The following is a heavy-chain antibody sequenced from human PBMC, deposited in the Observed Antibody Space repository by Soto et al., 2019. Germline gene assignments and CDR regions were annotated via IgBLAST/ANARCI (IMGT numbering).Heavy chain of an antibody. J-gene: IGHJ6*02. CDR2: ISYAGTNK. V-gene: IGHV3-30*18. CDR3: AKDLQSYGDYDYYCYGMDV. D-gene: IGHD4-17*01. CDR1: GFTFSTYG. Sequence: QVQLVESGGGEVQPGRSLTISCAASGFTFSTYGMHWVRQTPGKGLEWVAVISYAGTNKLYSDSVKGRFTISRDNFKNTLTLQMNSLRADVTAVYSCAKDLQSYGDYDYYCYGMDVWGLGTRVTVSS.